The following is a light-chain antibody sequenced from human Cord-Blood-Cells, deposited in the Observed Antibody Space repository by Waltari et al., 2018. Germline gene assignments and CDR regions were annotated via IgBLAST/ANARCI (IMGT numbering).Light chain of an antibody. CDR2: WAS. V-gene: IGKV4-1*01. CDR3: QQYYSTPHS. Sequence: DIVMTQSPYSLAVSLGERATTNCKASQSVLYSSNNKNYLAWYQQKPGQPPKLLIYWASTRESGVPDLFSGSGSGTDFTLTISSLQAEDVAVYYCQQYYSTPHSFGQGTKLEIK. CDR1: QSVLYSSNNKNY. J-gene: IGKJ2*03.